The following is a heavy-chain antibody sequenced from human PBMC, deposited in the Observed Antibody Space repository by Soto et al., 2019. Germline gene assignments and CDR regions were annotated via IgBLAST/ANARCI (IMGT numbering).Heavy chain of an antibody. CDR2: INHSGST. CDR3: ARELYSYGDPLFDY. D-gene: IGHD5-18*01. J-gene: IGHJ4*02. Sequence: PSETLSLTCAVSGGSISSGGYYWSWIRQPPGKGLEWIGEINHSGSTNYNPSLKSRVTISVDTSKNQFSLKLSSVTAADTAVYYCARELYSYGDPLFDYWGQGTLVTVSS. V-gene: IGHV4-34*01. CDR1: GGSISSGGYY.